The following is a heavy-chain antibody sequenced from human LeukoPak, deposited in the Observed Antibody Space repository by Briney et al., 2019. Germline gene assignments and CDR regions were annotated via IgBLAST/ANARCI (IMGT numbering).Heavy chain of an antibody. CDR3: AAGRYCSTSSCWGYFDN. J-gene: IGHJ4*02. CDR2: IYSGGST. V-gene: IGHV3-53*01. D-gene: IGHD2-2*01. CDR1: GFTVSSKY. Sequence: GGSLRLSCAASGFTVSSKYMSWVRQAPGKGLEWVSVIYSGGSTYYADSEQGRFTISRDNSKNTLHLQMNSLRAEDTAVYYCAAGRYCSTSSCWGYFDNWGQGTLVTVSS.